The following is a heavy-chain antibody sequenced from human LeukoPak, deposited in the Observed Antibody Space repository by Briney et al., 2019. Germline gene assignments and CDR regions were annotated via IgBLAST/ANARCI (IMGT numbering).Heavy chain of an antibody. CDR1: GGSFSHYY. V-gene: IGHV4-34*01. CDR3: ARRWNYGRNYYIDV. D-gene: IGHD1-7*01. CDR2: INDSGTI. Sequence: SETLSLTCAVHGGSFSHYYWSWIRQPPGKGLEWIGEINDSGTINYNPSLLSRVTVSVDTSKKQFSLRLTSVTATDTAVYYCARRWNYGRNYYIDVWGKGATVSVSS. J-gene: IGHJ6*03.